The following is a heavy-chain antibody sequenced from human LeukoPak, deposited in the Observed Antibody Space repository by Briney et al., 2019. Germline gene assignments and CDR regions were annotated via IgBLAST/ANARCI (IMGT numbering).Heavy chain of an antibody. V-gene: IGHV4-4*07. CDR1: GASMSSSY. Sequence: SETLSLACTVSGASMSSSYWSWIRQPAGKGLEWIGRIHTSGVTSYNPSLKGRVIMSIDASKNQFSLNLSSVIAADTAVYYCSRGSYNSWSWGQGTLVTVSS. D-gene: IGHD3-10*01. J-gene: IGHJ5*02. CDR3: SRGSYNSWS. CDR2: IHTSGVT.